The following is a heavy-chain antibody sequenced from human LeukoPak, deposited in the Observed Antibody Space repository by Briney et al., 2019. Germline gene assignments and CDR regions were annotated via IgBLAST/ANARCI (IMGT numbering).Heavy chain of an antibody. CDR3: ARVPSDSSGWAHWYFDL. D-gene: IGHD6-25*01. V-gene: IGHV3-66*01. CDR2: IYSGGST. Sequence: GGSLRLSCAASGFTVSSNYMSWVRQAPGKGLEWVSVIYSGGSTYYADSVKGRFTISRDNSKNTLYLQMNSLRAEDTAVYYCARVPSDSSGWAHWYFDLWGRGTLVTVSS. CDR1: GFTVSSNY. J-gene: IGHJ2*01.